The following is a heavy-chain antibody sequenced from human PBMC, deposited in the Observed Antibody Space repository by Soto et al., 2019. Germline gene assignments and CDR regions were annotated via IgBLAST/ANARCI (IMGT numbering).Heavy chain of an antibody. CDR2: ISYDGSNK. D-gene: IGHD6-19*01. Sequence: QVQLVESGGGVVQPGRSLRLSCAASGFTFSSYGMHWVRQAPGKGLEWVAVISYDGSNKYYADSVKGRFTISRDNSKNTLYLQMNSLRAEDTAVYYCAKVASHGSGWDVEEYYFDYWGQGTLVTVSS. CDR3: AKVASHGSGWDVEEYYFDY. V-gene: IGHV3-30*18. CDR1: GFTFSSYG. J-gene: IGHJ4*02.